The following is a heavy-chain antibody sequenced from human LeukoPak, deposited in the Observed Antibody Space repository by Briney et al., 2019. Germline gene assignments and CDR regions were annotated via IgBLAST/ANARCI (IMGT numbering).Heavy chain of an antibody. CDR1: GLTFSNND. D-gene: IGHD1-14*01. CDR2: ISYDGSNK. Sequence: TGGSLRLSCAASGLTFSNNDMHWVRQAPGKGLEWVAVISYDGSNKYHADSVKGRFTISRDNYKHTLYLQMNSVRAEDTAVYYCATGQIHWEPLRQDPFDIWGQGTPVTVSS. J-gene: IGHJ3*02. V-gene: IGHV3-30*03. CDR3: ATGQIHWEPLRQDPFDI.